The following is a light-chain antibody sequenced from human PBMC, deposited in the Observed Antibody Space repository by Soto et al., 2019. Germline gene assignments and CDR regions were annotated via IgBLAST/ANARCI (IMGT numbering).Light chain of an antibody. CDR2: DND. J-gene: IGLJ3*02. CDR1: GSNIGGFS. Sequence: QSVLTQPPSVSAAPGQRITISYSGSGSNIGGFSVSWYQQLPGTAPKLLIYDNDKRPSGIPDRFSGSKSGTSATLAITTLQTGDEAHYFCGAWDNTQSWVFGPGTKLTVL. CDR3: GAWDNTQSWV. V-gene: IGLV1-51*01.